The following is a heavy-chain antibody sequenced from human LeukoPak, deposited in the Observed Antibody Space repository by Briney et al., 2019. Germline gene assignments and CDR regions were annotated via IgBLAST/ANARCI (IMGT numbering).Heavy chain of an antibody. Sequence: ASVKVSCKASGYTFTSYAMHWVRQAPGQRLEWMGWLNAGNGNTKYSQKFQGRVTITRDTSASTAYMELSSLRSEDTAVYYCARDGATEGYYYFDYWGQGTLVTVSS. V-gene: IGHV1-3*01. CDR2: LNAGNGNT. D-gene: IGHD1-26*01. J-gene: IGHJ4*02. CDR1: GYTFTSYA. CDR3: ARDGATEGYYYFDY.